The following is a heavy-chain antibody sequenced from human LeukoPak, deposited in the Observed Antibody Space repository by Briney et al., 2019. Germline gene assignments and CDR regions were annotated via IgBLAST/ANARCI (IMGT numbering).Heavy chain of an antibody. CDR2: IYSGGST. D-gene: IGHD6-19*01. CDR3: ARVGFGYSSFRGSPGTYYFDY. CDR1: GFTVSSNY. V-gene: IGHV3-66*01. J-gene: IGHJ4*02. Sequence: PGGSLRLSCAASGFTVSSNYMSWVRQAPGKGLEWVSVIYSGGSTYYADSVKGRFTISRDNSKNTLYLQMDSLRAEDTAVYYCARVGFGYSSFRGSPGTYYFDYWGQGTLVTVSS.